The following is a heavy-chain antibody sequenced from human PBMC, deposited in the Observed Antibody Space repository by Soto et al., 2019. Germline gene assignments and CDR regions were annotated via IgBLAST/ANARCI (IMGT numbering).Heavy chain of an antibody. J-gene: IGHJ4*02. Sequence: QVQLVQSGAEVKKPGSSVRVSCKASGVTFRNYGISWVRQAPGQGLEWVGGIIPIFGTAKYAQKFQGRVTITADESTTTAYLELRSLRSEDTAVYYCARDGTLFESNSYDYLYWGQGTLVTVSS. CDR3: ARDGTLFESNSYDYLY. V-gene: IGHV1-69*01. D-gene: IGHD3-22*01. CDR2: IIPIFGTA. CDR1: GVTFRNYG.